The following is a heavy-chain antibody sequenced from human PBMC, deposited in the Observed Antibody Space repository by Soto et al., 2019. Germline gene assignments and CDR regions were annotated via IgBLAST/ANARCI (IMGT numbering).Heavy chain of an antibody. D-gene: IGHD5-18*01. V-gene: IGHV1-46*01. CDR3: VGSYGLNDPFDI. CDR1: GYTFTCYY. Sequence: ASVKVSCKASGYTFTCYYMHWVRQAPGQGLEWMGIINPSGGSTSYAQKFQGRVTMTRDTSTSTVYMELSSLRSEDTAVYYCVGSYGLNDPFDIWGKGTMVTVSS. J-gene: IGHJ3*02. CDR2: INPSGGST.